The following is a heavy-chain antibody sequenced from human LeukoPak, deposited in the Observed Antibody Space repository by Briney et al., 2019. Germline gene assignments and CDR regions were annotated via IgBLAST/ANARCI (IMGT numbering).Heavy chain of an antibody. J-gene: IGHJ3*02. Sequence: GESLKISCKGSGFDFPNCWIGWVRQMPGKGLEWMGIIYPGDSDTRYSPSFQGQVTISADKSISTAYLQWSSLKASDTAMYYCARTENYDFWSGYYIGDAFDIWGQGTMVTVSS. CDR1: GFDFPNCW. CDR2: IYPGDSDT. D-gene: IGHD3-3*01. CDR3: ARTENYDFWSGYYIGDAFDI. V-gene: IGHV5-51*01.